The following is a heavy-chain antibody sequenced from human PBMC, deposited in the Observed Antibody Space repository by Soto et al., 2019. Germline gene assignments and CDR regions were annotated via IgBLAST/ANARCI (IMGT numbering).Heavy chain of an antibody. Sequence: SLRLSCAASGFTFDDYAMHWVRQAPGKGLEWVSGISWNSGSIGYADSVKGRFTISRDNAKNSLYLQMNSLRAEDTALYYCAKDADYSNYGDFDYWGQGTLVTVSS. CDR1: GFTFDDYA. CDR2: ISWNSGSI. CDR3: AKDADYSNYGDFDY. D-gene: IGHD4-4*01. V-gene: IGHV3-9*01. J-gene: IGHJ4*02.